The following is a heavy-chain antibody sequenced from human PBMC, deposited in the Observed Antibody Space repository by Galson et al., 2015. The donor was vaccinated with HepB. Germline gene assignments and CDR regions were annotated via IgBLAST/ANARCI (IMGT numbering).Heavy chain of an antibody. CDR2: TRNKASGHTT. V-gene: IGHV3-72*01. J-gene: IGHJ6*04. Sequence: LRLSCAASGFTFSDYYMEWMRQAPGKGLEWVGRTRNKASGHTTDYAASVKGRFSISRDDSTNSLYLQMNSLKTEDTAVYYCARGGVWGEGTTVTVSS. D-gene: IGHD2-15*01. CDR3: ARGGV. CDR1: GFTFSDYY.